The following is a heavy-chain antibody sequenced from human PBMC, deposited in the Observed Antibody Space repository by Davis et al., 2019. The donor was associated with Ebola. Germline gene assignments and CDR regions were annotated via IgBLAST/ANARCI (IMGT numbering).Heavy chain of an antibody. D-gene: IGHD4-17*01. CDR1: GGTFSSYA. Sequence: ASVKVSCKASGGTFSSYAISWVRQAPGQGLEWMGWISAYNGNTNYAQKLQGRVTMTTDTSTSTAYMELSSLRSEDTAVYYCARDMDGDYAHDYWGQGTLVTVSS. CDR2: ISAYNGNT. CDR3: ARDMDGDYAHDY. J-gene: IGHJ4*02. V-gene: IGHV1-18*01.